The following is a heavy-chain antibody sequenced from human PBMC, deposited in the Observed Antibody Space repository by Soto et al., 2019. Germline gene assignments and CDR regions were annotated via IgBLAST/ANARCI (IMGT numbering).Heavy chain of an antibody. D-gene: IGHD2-2*01. J-gene: IGHJ5*02. CDR2: ISGSGGST. CDR3: AKPPGHPAARTLYNRNWFDP. V-gene: IGHV3-23*01. Sequence: GGSLRLSCAASGFTFSSYAMSWVRQAPGKGLEWVSAISGSGGSTYYADSVKGRFTISRDNSKNTLYLQMNSLRAEDTAVYYCAKPPGHPAARTLYNRNWFDPWGQGTLVTVSS. CDR1: GFTFSSYA.